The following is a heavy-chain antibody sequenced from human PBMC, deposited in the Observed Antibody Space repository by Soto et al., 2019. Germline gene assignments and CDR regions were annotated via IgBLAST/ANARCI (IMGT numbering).Heavy chain of an antibody. CDR1: GYSFTSYW. Sequence: GESLKISCKGSGYSFTSYWISWVRQMPGKGLEWMGRIDPSDSYTNYSPSFQGHVTISADKSISTAYLQWSSLKASDTAMYYCARDPIVVVTSPRDYWGQGNMVTVSS. V-gene: IGHV5-10-1*01. J-gene: IGHJ4*02. CDR2: IDPSDSYT. D-gene: IGHD3-22*01. CDR3: ARDPIVVVTSPRDY.